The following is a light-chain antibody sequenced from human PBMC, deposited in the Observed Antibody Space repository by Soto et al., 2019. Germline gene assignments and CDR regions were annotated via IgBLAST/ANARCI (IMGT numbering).Light chain of an antibody. CDR1: SSSIGAGYD. CDR3: QSYDSSLSGSYV. V-gene: IGLV1-40*01. J-gene: IGLJ1*01. CDR2: GNS. Sequence: QSVLTQPPSVSGAPGQRVTISCNGSSSSIGAGYDVHWYQQLPGTAPKLLIYGNSNRPSGVPDRFSGSKSGTSASLAITGLQAEDEADYYCQSYDSSLSGSYVFGTGTKLTVL.